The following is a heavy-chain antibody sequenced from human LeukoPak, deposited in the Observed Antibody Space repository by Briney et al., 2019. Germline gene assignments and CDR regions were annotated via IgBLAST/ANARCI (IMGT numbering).Heavy chain of an antibody. CDR3: ARHPYDILTGYGYYYYYMDV. V-gene: IGHV3-23*01. Sequence: QPSETLSLTCTVSGGSISSYYWSWVRQAPGKGLEYVSGISGGGVTTYYADSVKGRFTVSRDNSKNTLYLQMHSLRAEDTAVYYCARHPYDILTGYGYYYYYMDVWGKGTTVVVS. CDR2: ISGGGVTT. D-gene: IGHD3-9*01. CDR1: GGSISSYY. J-gene: IGHJ6*03.